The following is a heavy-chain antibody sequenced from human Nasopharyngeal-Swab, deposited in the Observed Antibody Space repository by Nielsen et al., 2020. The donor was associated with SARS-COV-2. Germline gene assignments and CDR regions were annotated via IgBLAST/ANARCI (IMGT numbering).Heavy chain of an antibody. D-gene: IGHD1-7*01. Sequence: GESLKISCAASGFTFSDYYMSWIRQAPGKGLEWVSYISSSSSYIYYADSVKGRFTISRDNAKNSLYLQMNSLRAEDTAVYYCARVWNYVGYYYYYMDVWGKGTTVTVSS. CDR2: ISSSSSYI. CDR1: GFTFSDYY. CDR3: ARVWNYVGYYYYYMDV. J-gene: IGHJ6*03. V-gene: IGHV3-11*06.